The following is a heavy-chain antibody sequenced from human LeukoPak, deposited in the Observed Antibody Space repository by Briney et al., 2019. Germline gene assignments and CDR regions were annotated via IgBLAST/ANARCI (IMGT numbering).Heavy chain of an antibody. Sequence: GRSLRLSCAASGFTLSSYAMHWVRQAPGKGLEWVAVISYDGSNKYYADSVKGRFTISRDNSKNTLYLQMNSLRAEDTAVYYCARVAKAFGGVIVSYPGDYWGQGTLVTVSS. J-gene: IGHJ4*02. V-gene: IGHV3-30-3*01. CDR2: ISYDGSNK. D-gene: IGHD3-16*02. CDR1: GFTLSSYA. CDR3: ARVAKAFGGVIVSYPGDY.